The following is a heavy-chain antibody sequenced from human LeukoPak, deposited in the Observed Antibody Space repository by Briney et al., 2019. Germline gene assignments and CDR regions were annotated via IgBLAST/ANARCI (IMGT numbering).Heavy chain of an antibody. J-gene: IGHJ4*02. CDR2: IYTSGST. Sequence: SETLSLTCTVSGGSISSYYWSWIRQPAGKGLEWIGRIYTSGSTNYNPSLQTRVSMSVDTSKNQFSLKLSSVTASDTAVYYCARDSSGSKALDYWGQGTLVTVSS. V-gene: IGHV4-4*07. CDR3: ARDSSGSKALDY. D-gene: IGHD3-22*01. CDR1: GGSISSYY.